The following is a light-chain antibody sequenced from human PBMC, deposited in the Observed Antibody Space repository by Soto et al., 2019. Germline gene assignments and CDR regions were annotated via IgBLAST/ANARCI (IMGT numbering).Light chain of an antibody. J-gene: IGLJ1*01. CDR1: SSDVGSYDY. CDR3: CSYTSSATPYV. V-gene: IGLV2-11*01. Sequence: QSALIQPPSVSGSPGQSVTISCTATSSDVGSYDYVSWYQQHPGTVPKPMIYNVNTQPSGVPDRFSGSKSGNTASMTISGLQAEDEADYYCCSYTSSATPYVFGTGTKLTVL. CDR2: NVN.